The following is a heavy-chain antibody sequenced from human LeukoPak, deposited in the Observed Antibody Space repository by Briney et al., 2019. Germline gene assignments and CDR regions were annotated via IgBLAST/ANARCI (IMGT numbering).Heavy chain of an antibody. CDR3: AKVSWKPAGGHF. J-gene: IGHJ4*02. CDR1: GLSINNYD. D-gene: IGHD2-21*01. Sequence: GGSLRLSCAASGLSINNYDMSWVRQAPGKGLEWVSAISGSGGSTYYADSVKGRFTISRDTSKNTLYLQMNSLRAEDTALYYCAKVSWKPAGGHFWGQGTLVTVSP. V-gene: IGHV3-23*01. CDR2: ISGSGGST.